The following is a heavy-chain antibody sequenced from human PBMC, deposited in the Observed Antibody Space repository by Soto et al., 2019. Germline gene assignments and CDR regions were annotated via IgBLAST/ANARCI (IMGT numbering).Heavy chain of an antibody. CDR1: GGSFSGYY. V-gene: IGHV4-34*01. CDR2: INHSGST. CDR3: ARGPHFNWGSMIDY. J-gene: IGHJ4*02. D-gene: IGHD3-16*01. Sequence: QVQLQQWGAGLLKPSETLSLTCAVYGGSFSGYYWSWIRQPPGKGLEWIGEINHSGSTNYNPSLTSRVTISVDTSKNQFSLKLSSVTAADTAVYYCARGPHFNWGSMIDYWGQGTLVTVSS.